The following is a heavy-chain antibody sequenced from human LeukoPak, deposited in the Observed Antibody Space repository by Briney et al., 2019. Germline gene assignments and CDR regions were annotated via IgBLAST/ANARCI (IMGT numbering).Heavy chain of an antibody. J-gene: IGHJ4*02. D-gene: IGHD2-15*01. CDR1: GFTFSSYA. Sequence: GRSLRLSCAASGFTFSSYAMHWVRQAPGKGLEWVAVISYDGSNKYYADSVKGRFTTSRDNSKNTLYLQMNSLRAEDTAVYYCAGSVVAATQIGFDYWGQGTLVTVSS. CDR3: AGSVVAATQIGFDY. V-gene: IGHV3-30-3*01. CDR2: ISYDGSNK.